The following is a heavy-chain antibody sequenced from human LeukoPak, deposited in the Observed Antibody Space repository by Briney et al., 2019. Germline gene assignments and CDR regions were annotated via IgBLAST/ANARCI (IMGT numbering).Heavy chain of an antibody. D-gene: IGHD1-1*01. CDR2: IGTAGDT. Sequence: PGGSLRLSCAASGFTFSDYDMHWFRQATGKGLEWVSAIGTAGDTYYTGSVKGRFTISRENAKNSLYLQMNSLRAGDTAVYYCARVAKERVGGVYYFDYWAQGTLVTVSS. CDR3: ARVAKERVGGVYYFDY. J-gene: IGHJ4*02. CDR1: GFTFSDYD. V-gene: IGHV3-13*01.